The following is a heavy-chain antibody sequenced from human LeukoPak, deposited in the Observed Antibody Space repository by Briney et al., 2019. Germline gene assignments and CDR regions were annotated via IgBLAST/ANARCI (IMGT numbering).Heavy chain of an antibody. CDR2: INTDGSTT. J-gene: IGHJ4*02. V-gene: IGHV3-74*01. Sequence: PGGSLRLSCAASGFTFTSYWMHWVRQAPGKGLVWVSRINTDGSTTTYADSVKDRFTISRDNAENTLYLQMNSLRAEDTAVYYCARGPLVQLWSPLDYWGQGTLVTVSS. CDR3: ARGPLVQLWSPLDY. D-gene: IGHD5-18*01. CDR1: GFTFTSYW.